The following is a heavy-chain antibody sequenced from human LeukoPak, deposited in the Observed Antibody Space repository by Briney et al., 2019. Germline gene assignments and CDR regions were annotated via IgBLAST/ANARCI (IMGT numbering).Heavy chain of an antibody. J-gene: IGHJ4*02. CDR1: GFTFNSYA. V-gene: IGHV3-48*02. CDR3: ASAGAV. CDR2: ISSSSSNI. D-gene: IGHD3-10*01. Sequence: GGSLRLSCAASGFTFNSYALNWVRQAPGKGLEWVSYISSSSSNIDYADSVKGRFTISRDNAKNSLYLQMNSLRDEDTAVYYCASAGAVRGQGTLVTVSS.